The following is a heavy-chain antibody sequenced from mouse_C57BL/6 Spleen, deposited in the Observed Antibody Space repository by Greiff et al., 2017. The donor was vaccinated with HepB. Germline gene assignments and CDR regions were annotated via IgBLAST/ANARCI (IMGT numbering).Heavy chain of an antibody. D-gene: IGHD1-1*01. V-gene: IGHV1-15*01. Sequence: QVQLKQSGAELVRPGASVTLSCKASGYTFTDYEMHWVKQTPVHGLEWIGAIDPETGGTAYNQKFKGKAILTADKSSSTAYMELRSLTSEDSAVYYGTRPHGSCPAWLAYWGQGTLVTVSA. CDR1: GYTFTDYE. CDR2: IDPETGGT. J-gene: IGHJ3*01. CDR3: TRPHGSCPAWLAY.